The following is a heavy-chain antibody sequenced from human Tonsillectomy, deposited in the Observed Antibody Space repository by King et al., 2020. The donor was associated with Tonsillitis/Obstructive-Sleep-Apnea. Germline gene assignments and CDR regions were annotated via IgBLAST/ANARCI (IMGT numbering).Heavy chain of an antibody. J-gene: IGHJ6*03. D-gene: IGHD6-6*01. Sequence: QLQESGPGLVKPSQNLSLTCTVSGGSISRGGYYLSWIRQHPGKGLEWSGYIYYSGSTYYNPSLKSLVTISVVTSKNQFSLKLSSVTAADTAGYYCARGGPEYSSSSGRNFYYYMDVWGKGTTVTVSS. CDR2: IYYSGST. CDR3: ARGGPEYSSSSGRNFYYYMDV. V-gene: IGHV4-31*01. CDR1: GGSISRGGYY.